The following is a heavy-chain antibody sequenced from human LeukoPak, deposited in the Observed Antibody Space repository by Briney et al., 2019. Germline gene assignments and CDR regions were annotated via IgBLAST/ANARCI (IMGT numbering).Heavy chain of an antibody. CDR3: AKENGSGSYPDY. D-gene: IGHD3-10*01. V-gene: IGHV3-23*01. CDR2: VSGSGGTT. Sequence: GGSLRLSCAASGFTFSSYAMTWVRQAPGKGLEWVSAVSGSGGTTYYADSVKGRFTISRDNSKNTLYLQMNSLRAEDTAVYYCAKENGSGSYPDYWGQGTLVTVSS. J-gene: IGHJ4*02. CDR1: GFTFSSYA.